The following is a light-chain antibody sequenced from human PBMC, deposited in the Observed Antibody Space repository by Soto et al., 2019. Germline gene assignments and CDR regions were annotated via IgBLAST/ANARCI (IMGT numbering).Light chain of an antibody. Sequence: QSVLTQPASVSGSPGQSITISCTGTSSDVGGYNYVSWHQQHPGKAPKLLIFAVSNRPSGVSDRFSGSKSGNTASLTISGLQAEDEADYYCSSFSSTTTLVVFGGGTQLTVL. J-gene: IGLJ2*01. CDR2: AVS. CDR3: SSFSSTTTLVV. CDR1: SSDVGGYNY. V-gene: IGLV2-14*01.